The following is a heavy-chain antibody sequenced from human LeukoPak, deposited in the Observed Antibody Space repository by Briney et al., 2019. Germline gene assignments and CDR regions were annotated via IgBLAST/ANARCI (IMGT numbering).Heavy chain of an antibody. CDR1: GGSISSYY. CDR3: ARVLYYDFWSGYNYGMDV. J-gene: IGHJ6*02. CDR2: IYYSGST. D-gene: IGHD3-3*01. V-gene: IGHV4-59*01. Sequence: SETLSLTCTVSGGSISSYYWSWIRQPPGKGLEWIGYIYYSGSTNYNPSLKSRVTISVDTSKNQFSLKLSSVTAADTAVYYCARVLYYDFWSGYNYGMDVWGQGTTVTVSS.